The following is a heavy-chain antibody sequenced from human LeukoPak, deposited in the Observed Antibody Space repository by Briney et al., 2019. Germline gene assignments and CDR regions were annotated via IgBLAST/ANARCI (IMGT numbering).Heavy chain of an antibody. V-gene: IGHV3-49*03. CDR3: TREGGKYYYDSSGYYHSSSDFDY. J-gene: IGHJ4*02. CDR1: GFTFGDYA. CDR2: IRSKAYGGTT. D-gene: IGHD3-22*01. Sequence: SLRLSCTAXGFTFGDYAMSWFRQAPGKGLEWVGFIRSKAYGGTTEYAASVKGRFTISRDDSKSIAYLQMNSLKTEDTAVYYCTREGGKYYYDSSGYYHSSSDFDYWGQGTLVTVSS.